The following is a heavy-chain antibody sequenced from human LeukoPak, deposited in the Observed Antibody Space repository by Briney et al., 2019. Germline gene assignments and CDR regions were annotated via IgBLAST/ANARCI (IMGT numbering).Heavy chain of an antibody. Sequence: GRSLTLSCPASALTFSIYAMYWVRQAPGKGLEWVAVISYEVSNKYYTNSVKGRFTMGRDNSKNTLYLQMNSLRAEDTAVYYCARVPGYCSSTSCYWTKNYYYYMDVWGKGTTVTISS. CDR1: ALTFSIYA. CDR2: ISYEVSNK. J-gene: IGHJ6*03. CDR3: ARVPGYCSSTSCYWTKNYYYYMDV. V-gene: IGHV3-30*04. D-gene: IGHD2-2*01.